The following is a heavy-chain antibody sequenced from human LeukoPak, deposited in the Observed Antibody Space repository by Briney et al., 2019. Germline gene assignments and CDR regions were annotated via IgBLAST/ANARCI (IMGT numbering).Heavy chain of an antibody. Sequence: VASVKVSCKASGGTFSSYAISWVRQAPGKGLEWMGGFDPEDGETIYAQKFQGRVTMTEDTSTDTAYMELSSLRSEDTAVYYCATGLRPHYYGMDVWGQGTTVTVSS. CDR2: FDPEDGET. J-gene: IGHJ6*02. D-gene: IGHD5-12*01. CDR1: GGTFSSYA. CDR3: ATGLRPHYYGMDV. V-gene: IGHV1-24*01.